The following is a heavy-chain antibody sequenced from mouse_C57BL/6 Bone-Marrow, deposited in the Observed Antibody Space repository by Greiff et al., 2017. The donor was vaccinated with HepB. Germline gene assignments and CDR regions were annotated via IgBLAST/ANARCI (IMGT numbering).Heavy chain of an antibody. D-gene: IGHD1-1*01. J-gene: IGHJ3*01. Sequence: QVQLQQPGAELVMPGASVKLSCKASGYTFTSYWMHWVKQRPGQGLEWIGEIDPSDSYTNYNQKFKGKSTLTVDKSSSTAYMQLSSLTSEDSAVYYCASEGAYYYWFAYWGQGTLVTVSA. CDR2: IDPSDSYT. CDR3: ASEGAYYYWFAY. CDR1: GYTFTSYW. V-gene: IGHV1-69*01.